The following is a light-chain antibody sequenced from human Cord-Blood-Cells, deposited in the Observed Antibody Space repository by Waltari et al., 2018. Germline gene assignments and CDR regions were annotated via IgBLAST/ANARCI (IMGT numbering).Light chain of an antibody. V-gene: IGKV4-1*01. J-gene: IGKJ5*01. CDR2: WAS. Sequence: DIVMTQSPDSLAVSLGVSATINCKSSQSVLYSSNNKNYLAWYQQKPGQPPKLLIYWASTRESGVPDRFSGSGSGTDFTLTISSLQAEDVAVYYCQQYYSTPITFGQGTRLEIK. CDR3: QQYYSTPIT. CDR1: QSVLYSSNNKNY.